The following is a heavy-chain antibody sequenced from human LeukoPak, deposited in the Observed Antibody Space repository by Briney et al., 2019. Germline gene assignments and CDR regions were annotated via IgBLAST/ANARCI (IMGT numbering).Heavy chain of an antibody. CDR1: GYTFTSYG. V-gene: IGHV1-18*01. D-gene: IGHD3-22*01. CDR2: ISAYNGNT. CDR3: ASRLQYYYDSSGYEFDI. J-gene: IGHJ3*02. Sequence: ASVKVSCKASGYTFTSYGISWVRQAPGQGLEWMGWISAYNGNTNYALKLQGRVTMTTDTSTSTAYMELRSLRSDDTAVYYCASRLQYYYDSSGYEFDIWGQGTMVTVSS.